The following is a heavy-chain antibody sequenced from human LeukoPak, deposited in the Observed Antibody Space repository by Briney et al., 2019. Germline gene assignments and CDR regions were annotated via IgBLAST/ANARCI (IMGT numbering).Heavy chain of an antibody. Sequence: PSETLPLTCAVYGGSFSGYYWSWIRQPPGKGLEWIGEINHSGSTNYNPSLKSRVTISVDTSKNQFSLKLSSVTAADTAVYYCARLGAYYYDSSGFWYWGQGTLVTVSS. CDR1: GGSFSGYY. D-gene: IGHD3-22*01. J-gene: IGHJ4*02. CDR2: INHSGST. CDR3: ARLGAYYYDSSGFWY. V-gene: IGHV4-34*01.